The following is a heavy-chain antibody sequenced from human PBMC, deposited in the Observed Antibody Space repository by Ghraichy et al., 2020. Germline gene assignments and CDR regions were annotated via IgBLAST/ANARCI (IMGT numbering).Heavy chain of an antibody. V-gene: IGHV4-39*01. D-gene: IGHD4-17*01. CDR1: GGSISSGSYY. J-gene: IGHJ4*02. Sequence: SQTLSLTCTVSGGSISSGSYYWGWLRQPPGKGLEWIGSIYSSGSTHYNPPLKSRVTISGDTSKNQFSLKLSSVTAADTAVYYCARHPVTVTTFFDYWGQGNMVTVSS. CDR2: IYSSGST. CDR3: ARHPVTVTTFFDY.